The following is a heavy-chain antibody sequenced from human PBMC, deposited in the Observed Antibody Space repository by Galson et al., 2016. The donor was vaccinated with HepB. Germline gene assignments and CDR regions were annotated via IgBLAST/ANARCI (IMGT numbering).Heavy chain of an antibody. J-gene: IGHJ4*02. CDR3: GRDRAVRSIDQ. V-gene: IGHV3-33*08. D-gene: IGHD6-19*01. Sequence: SLRLSCAASGFIVSNDYMNWVRQAPGKGLEWVAGIWYDGSSEYYADSVKGRFTISRDNSRNTLYLQMDSLRADDTAVYYCGRDRAVRSIDQWGQGALVTVSS. CDR2: IWYDGSSE. CDR1: GFIVSNDY.